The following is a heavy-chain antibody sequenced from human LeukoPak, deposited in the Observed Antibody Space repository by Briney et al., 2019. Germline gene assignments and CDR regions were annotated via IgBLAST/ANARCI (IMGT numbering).Heavy chain of an antibody. CDR3: AKTSRANSGYDSPFHY. V-gene: IGHV3-23*01. CDR2: ISPAGDST. Sequence: PGGSLRLSCTASGFTFSDYSMSWVHQAPGAGLEWVSAISPAGDSTTDADSVKGRFTISRDNSKSTLYLQMSGLTAEDTAIYYCAKTSRANSGYDSPFHYWGQGTLVTVSS. CDR1: GFTFSDYS. J-gene: IGHJ4*02. D-gene: IGHD5-12*01.